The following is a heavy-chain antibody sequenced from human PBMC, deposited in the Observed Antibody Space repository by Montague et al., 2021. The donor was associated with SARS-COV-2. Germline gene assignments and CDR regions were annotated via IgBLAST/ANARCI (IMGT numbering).Heavy chain of an antibody. D-gene: IGHD2-2*01. CDR2: TYYRSKWYN. CDR3: ARIPVGSKYYFDF. Sequence: CAISGDSVSSNIATWNWIRQSPSRGLEWLGRTYYRSKWYNDYAESVKSRITIDPDTSKHQFSLHLNPVTPVDTAVYYCARIPVGSKYYFDFWGQGTLVTVSS. CDR1: GDSVSSNIAT. V-gene: IGHV6-1*01. J-gene: IGHJ4*02.